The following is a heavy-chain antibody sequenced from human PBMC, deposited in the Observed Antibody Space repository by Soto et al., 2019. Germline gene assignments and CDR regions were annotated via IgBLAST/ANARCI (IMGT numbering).Heavy chain of an antibody. CDR3: ATDQGLYGIDV. J-gene: IGHJ6*02. V-gene: IGHV1-24*01. CDR2: LDPEDGET. CDR1: RYTLPELS. Sequence: ASLKVSCQXSRYTLPELSMHSVRQAPGKGLEWMGGLDPEDGETIYAQKFQGRVTMTEDTSTDTAYIELSSLRSEDTAVYYCATDQGLYGIDVWGQGTTVTVSS.